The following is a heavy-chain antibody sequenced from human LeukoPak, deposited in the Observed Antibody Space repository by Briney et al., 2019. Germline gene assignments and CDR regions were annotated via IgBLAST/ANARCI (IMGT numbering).Heavy chain of an antibody. CDR1: GFTFSSYA. J-gene: IGHJ3*02. V-gene: IGHV3-30*04. CDR3: AKGRGTLNAFDI. D-gene: IGHD2-15*01. Sequence: GRSLRLSCAASGFTFSSYAMHWVRQAPGKGLEWVAVISYDGSNKYYADSVKGRFTISRDNSKNTLYLQMNSLRAEDTAVYYCAKGRGTLNAFDIWGQGTMVTVSS. CDR2: ISYDGSNK.